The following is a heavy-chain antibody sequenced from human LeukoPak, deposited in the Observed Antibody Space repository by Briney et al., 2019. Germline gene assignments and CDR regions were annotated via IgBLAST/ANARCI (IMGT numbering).Heavy chain of an antibody. CDR1: GGSISSYY. V-gene: IGHV4-59*01. J-gene: IGHJ4*02. Sequence: PSETLSLTCTVSGGSISSYYWSWIRQPPGKGLEWIGCIYYSGSTNYKPSLKSRVTISVDTSKNQFSLKLNSVTAADTAVYYCARGGVSWFGDPYYFDYWGQGTLVTVSS. CDR3: ARGGVSWFGDPYYFDY. CDR2: IYYSGST. D-gene: IGHD3-10*01.